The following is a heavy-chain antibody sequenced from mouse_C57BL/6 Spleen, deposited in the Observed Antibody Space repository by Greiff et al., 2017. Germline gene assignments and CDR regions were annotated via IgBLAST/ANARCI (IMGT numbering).Heavy chain of an antibody. Sequence: QVQLQQPGAELVKPGASVKLSCKASGYTFTSYWMHWVKQRPGRGLEWIGRIDPNSGGTKYNEKFKSKATLTVDKPSSTAYMQLSSLTSEDSAVYYCAREGNYYGSRPGFAYWGQGTLVTVSA. CDR2: IDPNSGGT. CDR1: GYTFTSYW. D-gene: IGHD1-1*01. CDR3: AREGNYYGSRPGFAY. V-gene: IGHV1-72*01. J-gene: IGHJ3*01.